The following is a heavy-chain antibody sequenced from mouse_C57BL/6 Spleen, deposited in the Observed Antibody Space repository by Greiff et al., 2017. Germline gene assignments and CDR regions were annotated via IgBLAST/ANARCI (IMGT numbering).Heavy chain of an antibody. CDR1: GYAFTNSL. D-gene: IGHD2-4*01. CDR2: INPGSGGT. J-gene: IGHJ1*03. CDR3: ARYDYEDFDV. V-gene: IGHV1-54*01. Sequence: QVQLKESGAELVRPGTSVKVSCKASGYAFTNSLIEWVKQRPGQGLEWIGVINPGSGGTNYNEKFKGKATLTADKSSSTAYMQLSSLTSEDSAVYFCARYDYEDFDVWGTGTTVTVSS.